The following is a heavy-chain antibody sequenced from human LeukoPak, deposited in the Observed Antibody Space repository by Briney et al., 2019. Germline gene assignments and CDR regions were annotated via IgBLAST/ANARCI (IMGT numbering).Heavy chain of an antibody. Sequence: GGSLRLSCAASGFTFSSYSMNWVRQAPGKGLERVSSISSSSSYIYYADSVKGRFTISRDNAKNSLYLQMNSLRAEDTAVYFCAREDGYCSGGNCYSYFDSWGQGALVTVSS. J-gene: IGHJ4*02. V-gene: IGHV3-21*01. CDR2: ISSSSSYI. CDR1: GFTFSSYS. D-gene: IGHD2-15*01. CDR3: AREDGYCSGGNCYSYFDS.